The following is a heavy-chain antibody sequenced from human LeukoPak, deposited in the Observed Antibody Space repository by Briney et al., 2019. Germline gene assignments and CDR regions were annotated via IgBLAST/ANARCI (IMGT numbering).Heavy chain of an antibody. CDR1: VYTFTCYD. J-gene: IGHJ6*03. V-gene: IGHV1-2*02. CDR2: IKPNSGGT. Sequence: ASVKVSCKGSVYTFTCYDMHWVRIAPGQGLEWMGMIKPNSGGTKYAQKFKGRVTMTRDTSISTVYMELSRLRSDDTAVYYCARGPDFSMVRGLTGFYYYMDVWGKGTTVTVSS. CDR3: ARGPDFSMVRGLTGFYYYMDV. D-gene: IGHD3-10*01.